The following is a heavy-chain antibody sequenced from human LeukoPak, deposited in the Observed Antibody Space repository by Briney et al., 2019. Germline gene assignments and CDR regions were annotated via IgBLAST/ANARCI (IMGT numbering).Heavy chain of an antibody. CDR2: ISSSSLYI. V-gene: IGHV3-21*01. CDR3: AREGDGYNSPIDY. CDR1: GFTFSSYA. D-gene: IGHD5-24*01. Sequence: AGGSLRLSCAASGFTFSSYAMSWVRQAPGKGLEWVSSISSSSLYIYYADSVKGRFTISRDNAKNSLFLQMNSLRAEDTAVYYCAREGDGYNSPIDYWGQGTLVTVSS. J-gene: IGHJ4*02.